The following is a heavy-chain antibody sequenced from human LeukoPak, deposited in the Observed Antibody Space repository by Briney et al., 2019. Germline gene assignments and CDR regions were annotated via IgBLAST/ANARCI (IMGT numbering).Heavy chain of an antibody. CDR1: GYTFTSYD. V-gene: IGHV1-8*01. Sequence: GASVKVSCKASGYTFTSYDINWVRQATGQGLEWMGWMNPNSGNTGYAQKFQGRVTITRNTSISTAYMELSSLRSEDTAVYYCARARVGATTRYYFDYWGQGTLVTVSS. D-gene: IGHD1-26*01. CDR2: MNPNSGNT. J-gene: IGHJ4*02. CDR3: ARARVGATTRYYFDY.